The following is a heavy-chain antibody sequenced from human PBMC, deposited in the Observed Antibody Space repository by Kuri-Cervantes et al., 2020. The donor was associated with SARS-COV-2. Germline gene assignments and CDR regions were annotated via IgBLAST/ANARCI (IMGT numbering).Heavy chain of an antibody. J-gene: IGHJ6*03. CDR1: GFTFSSYA. D-gene: IGHD5-18*01. CDR3: AVQPRYYYYYMDV. V-gene: IGHV3-30-3*01. CDR2: ISYDGSNK. Sequence: GGSLRLSCAASGFTFSSYAMHWVRQAPGKGLEWVAVISYDGSNKYYADSVKGRFTISRDNSKNTLYLQMNSLRAEDTAVYYCAVQPRYYYYYMDVWGKGTTVTVSS.